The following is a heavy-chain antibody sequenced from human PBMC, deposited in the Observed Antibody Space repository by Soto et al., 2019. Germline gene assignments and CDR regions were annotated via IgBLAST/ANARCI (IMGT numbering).Heavy chain of an antibody. J-gene: IGHJ5*02. CDR3: ARADYYDSSGYSRYNWFDP. V-gene: IGHV1-69*01. Sequence: QVQLVQSGAEVKKPGSSVKVSCKASGGTFSSYAISWVRQAPGQGLEWMGGIIPIFGTANYAQKFQGRVTITADESTSTAYMELSSLRSEDTAVYYCARADYYDSSGYSRYNWFDPWGQGTLVTVSS. CDR2: IIPIFGTA. CDR1: GGTFSSYA. D-gene: IGHD3-22*01.